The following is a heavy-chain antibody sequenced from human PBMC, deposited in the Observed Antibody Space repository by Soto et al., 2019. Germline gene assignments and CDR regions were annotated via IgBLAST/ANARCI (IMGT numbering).Heavy chain of an antibody. J-gene: IGHJ5*02. CDR3: ARGTYNWFDP. CDR1: GGSISSYF. Sequence: TLSLTCTVSGGSISSYFWSWIRQPPGKGLEWIGYIYYSGSTNYNPSLKSRVTISVDTSKNQFSLKLTSVTAADTAVYYCARGTYNWFDPWGQGTLVTVSS. CDR2: IYYSGST. V-gene: IGHV4-59*01.